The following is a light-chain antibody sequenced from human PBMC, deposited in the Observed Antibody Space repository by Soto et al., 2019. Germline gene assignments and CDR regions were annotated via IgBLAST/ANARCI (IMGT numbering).Light chain of an antibody. V-gene: IGLV4-69*01. J-gene: IGLJ2*01. CDR3: QTWGTGIVI. CDR1: SGHSNYA. CDR2: LNRDGSH. Sequence: QSVLTQSPSASASLGASVKLTCTLSSGHSNYAIAWHQQQPEKGPRYLMKLNRDGSHSKGDGIPNRFSGSSSWAERYLTISSLQYEDEDDYYCQTWGTGIVIFGGGTKLTVL.